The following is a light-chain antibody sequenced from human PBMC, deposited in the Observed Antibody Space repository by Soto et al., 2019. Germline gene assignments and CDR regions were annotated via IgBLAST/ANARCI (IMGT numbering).Light chain of an antibody. Sequence: EIVLTQSPATLSLSPGERATLSCRASQSVSSYLAWYQQKPGQAPRLLIYDASNRATGIPARFSGSGSGTDFTLPISSLEPEDFAVYYCKQRSNWPLYTFGQGTKLEIK. CDR2: DAS. J-gene: IGKJ2*01. CDR1: QSVSSY. V-gene: IGKV3-11*01. CDR3: KQRSNWPLYT.